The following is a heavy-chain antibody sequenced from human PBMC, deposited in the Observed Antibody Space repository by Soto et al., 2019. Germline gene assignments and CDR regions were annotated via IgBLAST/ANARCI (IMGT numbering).Heavy chain of an antibody. CDR1: GYTFTNYG. J-gene: IGHJ1*01. Sequence: ASVKVSCKTSGYTFTNYGISWVRQAPGQGPEWMGWISGYNGNTNYAQKLQGRATMTTDTSTSTAYMELRSLRSDDTAVYYCARGGSSWSAEYYQHWGQGTLVTVSS. D-gene: IGHD6-13*01. CDR2: ISGYNGNT. CDR3: ARGGSSWSAEYYQH. V-gene: IGHV1-18*01.